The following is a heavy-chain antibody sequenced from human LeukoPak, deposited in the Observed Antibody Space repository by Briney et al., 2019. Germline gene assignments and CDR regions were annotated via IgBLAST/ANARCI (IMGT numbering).Heavy chain of an antibody. V-gene: IGHV4-59*12. CDR1: GGSFSSYY. J-gene: IGHJ6*03. CDR3: ASLRVGSSFGYQYYIDV. Sequence: PSETLSLTCTLSGGSFSSYYWSWLRQPPGKGLEWIGYIYYSGSTNYNPSLKSRVTISVDTSKNQFSLKLSSVTAADTAVYYCASLRVGSSFGYQYYIDVWGKGTTVTVSS. CDR2: IYYSGST. D-gene: IGHD6-13*01.